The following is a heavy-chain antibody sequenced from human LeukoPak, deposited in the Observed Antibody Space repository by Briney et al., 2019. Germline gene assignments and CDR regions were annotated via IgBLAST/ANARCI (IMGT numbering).Heavy chain of an antibody. D-gene: IGHD6-13*01. CDR2: INHSGDT. CDR1: GESFSGYF. Sequence: PSETLSLTCAVYGESFSGYFWGWIRQPPGTGLEWIGEINHSGDTNYKPSLKSRATISRDTSKNQFSLTLNLVSAADTAVYYCARGAICGSSCRAFDVWGQGTMVTVSS. CDR3: ARGAICGSSCRAFDV. V-gene: IGHV4-34*01. J-gene: IGHJ3*01.